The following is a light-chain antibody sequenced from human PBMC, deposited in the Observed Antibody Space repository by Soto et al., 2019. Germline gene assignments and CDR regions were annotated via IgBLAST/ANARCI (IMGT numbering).Light chain of an antibody. Sequence: AIQLTQSPSSLSASVGDRVTITCRASQGISSALVWYQQKPGKAPKLLIYDASSLESGVPSRFSGSGSGTDFTLTISSLQPEDFATYYCQQFNSYPQTFGPGTKVDIK. CDR3: QQFNSYPQT. V-gene: IGKV1-13*02. J-gene: IGKJ3*01. CDR1: QGISSA. CDR2: DAS.